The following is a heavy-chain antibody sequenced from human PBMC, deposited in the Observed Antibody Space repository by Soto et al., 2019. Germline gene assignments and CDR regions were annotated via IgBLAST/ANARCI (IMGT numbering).Heavy chain of an antibody. D-gene: IGHD3-9*01. CDR2: ISGTGRVT. V-gene: IGHV3-23*01. CDR1: GFTFSSYA. J-gene: IGHJ1*01. Sequence: EVQLLESGGGLVQPGGSLKISCAVSGFTFSSYAMSWVRQAPGKGLEWVSGISGTGRVTNYAESVKGRFTISRDNPKNTLYLEMMSLRVEDTAVYYCAKDVHYDIVTGIEYFDHWGQGTLVTVSS. CDR3: AKDVHYDIVTGIEYFDH.